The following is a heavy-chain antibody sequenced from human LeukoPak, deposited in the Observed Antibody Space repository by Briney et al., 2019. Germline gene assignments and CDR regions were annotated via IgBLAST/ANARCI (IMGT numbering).Heavy chain of an antibody. V-gene: IGHV3-43*01. D-gene: IGHD1-1*01. CDR3: AKYGFTTGYMANYFDY. J-gene: IGHJ4*02. CDR1: GFTFDDYT. CDR2: ISWDGGST. Sequence: GGSLRLSCAASGFTFDDYTMHWVRQAPVKGLEWVSLISWDGGSTYYADSVKGRFTISRDNSKNSLYLQMNSLRTEDTALYYCAKYGFTTGYMANYFDYWGQGPLVTVSS.